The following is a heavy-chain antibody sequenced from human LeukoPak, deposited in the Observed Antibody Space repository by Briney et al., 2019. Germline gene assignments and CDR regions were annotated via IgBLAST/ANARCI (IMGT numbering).Heavy chain of an antibody. CDR2: IYHSGST. Sequence: KPSETLSLTCTVSGYSISSGHYWGWIRQPPGKGLEWIGSIYHSGSTYYNPSLKSRVTISVDTSKNQFSLKLSSVTAADTAVYYCARVWEKWELNRNRYYFDYWGQGTLVTVSS. D-gene: IGHD1-26*01. CDR3: ARVWEKWELNRNRYYFDY. V-gene: IGHV4-38-2*02. J-gene: IGHJ4*02. CDR1: GYSISSGHY.